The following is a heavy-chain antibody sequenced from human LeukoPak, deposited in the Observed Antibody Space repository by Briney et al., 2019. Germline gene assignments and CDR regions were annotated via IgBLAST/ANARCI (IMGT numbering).Heavy chain of an antibody. CDR2: IRSKPYGGTA. V-gene: IGHV3-49*03. CDR3: SRTRISGIDGFDI. J-gene: IGHJ3*02. CDR1: GFTFSDYG. Sequence: GGSLRLSCTASGFTFSDYGVNWFRQAPGKGLEWVAFIRSKPYGGTAEYAASVKSRFSISRDDSTSIVYLQMNSLKTEDTALYYCSRTRISGIDGFDIWGQGTMVTVSS. D-gene: IGHD2-15*01.